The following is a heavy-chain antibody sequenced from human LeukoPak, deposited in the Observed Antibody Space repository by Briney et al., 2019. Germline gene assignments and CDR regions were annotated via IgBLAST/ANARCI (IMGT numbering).Heavy chain of an antibody. D-gene: IGHD5-18*01. CDR3: AKVRIQLWDDAFDI. Sequence: GGFLRLSCAASGFTFSSYAMSWVRQAPGKGLEWVSAISGSGGSTYYADSVKGRFTISRDNSKNTLYLHMNTLRADDTAVYYCAKVRIQLWDDAFDIWGQGTMVTVSS. CDR2: ISGSGGST. CDR1: GFTFSSYA. V-gene: IGHV3-23*01. J-gene: IGHJ3*02.